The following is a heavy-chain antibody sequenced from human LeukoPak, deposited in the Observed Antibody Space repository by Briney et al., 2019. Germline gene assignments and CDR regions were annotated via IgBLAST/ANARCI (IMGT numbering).Heavy chain of an antibody. CDR3: ARASGDSSNYDFPKPYSY. V-gene: IGHV1-69*13. CDR2: VIPIFGTA. J-gene: IGHJ4*02. D-gene: IGHD3-22*01. CDR1: GGAFSNFA. Sequence: SVKVSCKASGGAFSNFAISWVRQAPGQGLEWMGGVIPIFGTANYAQGFQGRVTITADESTSTVYMELSSLRSEDTAMYYCARASGDSSNYDFPKPYSYWGQGTLVTVS.